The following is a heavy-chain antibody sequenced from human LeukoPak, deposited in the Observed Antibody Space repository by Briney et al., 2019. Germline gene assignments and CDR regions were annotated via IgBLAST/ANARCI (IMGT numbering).Heavy chain of an antibody. CDR2: IYYSGST. D-gene: IGHD2/OR15-2a*01. CDR1: GGSFSGYY. CDR3: ARYPPFGSNAFNI. V-gene: IGHV4-34*10. J-gene: IGHJ3*02. Sequence: KPSETLSLTCAVYGGSFSGYYWNWIRQPPGKGLEWIGRIYYSGSTYYNPSLKSRITISIDTSKSQFSLNLSSLTAADTAVYYCARYPPFGSNAFNIWGQGTMVTVSS.